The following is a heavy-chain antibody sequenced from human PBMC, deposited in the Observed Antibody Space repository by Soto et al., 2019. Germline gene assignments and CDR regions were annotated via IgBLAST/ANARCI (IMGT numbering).Heavy chain of an antibody. D-gene: IGHD5-18*01. J-gene: IGHJ4*02. Sequence: SETLSLTCAVYGGSFSGYYWSWIRQPPGKGLEWIGEINHSGSTNYNPSLKSRVTISVDTSKNQFSLKLSSVTAADTAVYYCARLGGYSYGYNFDYWGQGTLVTVSS. CDR3: ARLGGYSYGYNFDY. CDR2: INHSGST. CDR1: GGSFSGYY. V-gene: IGHV4-34*01.